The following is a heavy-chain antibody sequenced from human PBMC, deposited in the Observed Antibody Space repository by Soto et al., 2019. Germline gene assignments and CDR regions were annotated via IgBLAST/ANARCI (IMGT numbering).Heavy chain of an antibody. V-gene: IGHV1-69*12. J-gene: IGHJ2*01. CDR3: ARGGRGDYRTPWYFDL. D-gene: IGHD4-17*01. CDR1: GGTFSSYA. Sequence: QVQLVQSGAEVKKPGSSAKVSCKASGGTFSSYAISWVRQAPGQGLEWMGGIIPIFGTANYAQKFQGRVTITADESTSTAYMELSSLRSEDTAVYYCARGGRGDYRTPWYFDLWGRGTLVTVSS. CDR2: IIPIFGTA.